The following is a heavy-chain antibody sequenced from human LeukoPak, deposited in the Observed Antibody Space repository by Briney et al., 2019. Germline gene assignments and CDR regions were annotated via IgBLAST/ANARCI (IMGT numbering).Heavy chain of an antibody. CDR2: ISAYNGNT. J-gene: IGHJ4*02. CDR1: GYTFTSYG. D-gene: IGHD3-22*01. V-gene: IGHV1-18*01. Sequence: GASVKASCKASGYTFTSYGISWVRQAPGQGLEWMGWISAYNGNTNYAQKLQGRVTMTTDTSTSTAYMELRSLRSDDTAVYYCARVSYYDSSGYLPTGDWGQGTLVTVSS. CDR3: ARVSYYDSSGYLPTGD.